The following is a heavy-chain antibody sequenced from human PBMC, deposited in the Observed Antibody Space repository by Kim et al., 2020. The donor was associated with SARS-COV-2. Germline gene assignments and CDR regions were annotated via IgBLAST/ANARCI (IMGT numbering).Heavy chain of an antibody. CDR2: ISGSGGST. CDR3: AKVRALSIAAFLGLFDY. D-gene: IGHD6-6*01. J-gene: IGHJ4*01. V-gene: IGHV3-23*01. CDR1: GFTFSSYA. Sequence: GGSLRLSCAASGFTFSSYAMSWVRQAPGKGLEWVSAISGSGGSTYYADSVKGRFTISRDNSKNTLYLQMNSLRAEDTAVYYCAKVRALSIAAFLGLFDYWGQEPWSPSPQ.